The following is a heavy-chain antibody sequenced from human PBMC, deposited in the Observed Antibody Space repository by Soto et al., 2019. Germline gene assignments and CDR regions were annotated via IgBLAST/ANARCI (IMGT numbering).Heavy chain of an antibody. CDR2: LIPIFGTA. CDR1: GGTFSSYA. D-gene: IGHD6-13*01. J-gene: IGHJ4*02. V-gene: IGHV1-69*01. CDR3: ARILQPGIAAAGMGY. Sequence: QVTLVPSGAEVKKPGSSVKVSCKAYGGTFSSYAISWVRQAPGQGLEWMGGLIPIFGTANYAQKFQGRVTITADEATSTAYMELSSLRSEDTAVYYCARILQPGIAAAGMGYWGQGTLVTVSS.